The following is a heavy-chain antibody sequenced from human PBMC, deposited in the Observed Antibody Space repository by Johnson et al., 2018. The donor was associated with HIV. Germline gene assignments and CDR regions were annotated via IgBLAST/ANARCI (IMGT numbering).Heavy chain of an antibody. CDR3: ARRGDFGAYYPFDF. CDR2: IRNKANSYTT. V-gene: IGHV3-72*01. D-gene: IGHD4/OR15-4a*01. J-gene: IGHJ3*01. Sequence: VQLVESGGGVVRPGGSLRLSCVASGFTFSNHYMDWVRQAPGKGLEWVGRIRNKANSYTTEYAASVRGRFTISRDDSKNSLYLQMNSLKTEDTAVYYCARRGDFGAYYPFDFWGQGTMVTVSS. CDR1: GFTFSNHY.